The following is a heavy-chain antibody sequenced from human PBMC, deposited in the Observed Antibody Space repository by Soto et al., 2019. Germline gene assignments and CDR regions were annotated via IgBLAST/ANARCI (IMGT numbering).Heavy chain of an antibody. CDR3: AIGRWGNKY. J-gene: IGHJ4*02. Sequence: QVQLQQWVTGLLKSSETLSLNCAVYGGSFSPYYWSWVRQPPGKGLEWIGETDESGGIYYNPSLKSRVTVSLDTSKKQFSLEVKSVTAADTAVYYCAIGRWGNKYWGQGTLVTVSS. V-gene: IGHV4-34*01. CDR1: GGSFSPYY. D-gene: IGHD3-16*01. CDR2: TDESGGI.